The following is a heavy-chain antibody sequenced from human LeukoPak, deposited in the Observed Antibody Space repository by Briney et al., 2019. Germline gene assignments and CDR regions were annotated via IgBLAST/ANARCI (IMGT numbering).Heavy chain of an antibody. CDR2: IYTSGST. D-gene: IGHD6-6*01. CDR1: DGSISGYY. J-gene: IGHJ4*02. V-gene: IGHV4-4*07. CDR3: ARDQRGSSSPEDQDYFDY. Sequence: SETLSLTCTVSDGSISGYYWSWIRQPAGKGLEWIGRIYTSGSTYYNPSLKSRVTISVDTSKNQFSLKLSSVTAADTAVYYCARDQRGSSSPEDQDYFDYWGQGTLVTVSS.